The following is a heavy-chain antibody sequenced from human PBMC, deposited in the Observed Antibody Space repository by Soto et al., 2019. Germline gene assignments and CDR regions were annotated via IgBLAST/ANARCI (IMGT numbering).Heavy chain of an antibody. Sequence: QVQLQESGPGLVKPSQTLSLTCTVSGDSLNGADDYWSWIRQHPGERLEWIGYISYSGSTSYSPSLKSRLTISLDTSKDQFSLRLSSVPPADTVIYFCVRAFVGATNWGQGTLVTVSS. CDR3: VRAFVGATN. CDR1: GDSLNGADDY. J-gene: IGHJ4*02. D-gene: IGHD1-26*01. V-gene: IGHV4-31*03. CDR2: ISYSGST.